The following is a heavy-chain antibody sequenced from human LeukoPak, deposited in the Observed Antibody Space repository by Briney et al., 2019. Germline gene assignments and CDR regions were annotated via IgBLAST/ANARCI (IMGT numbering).Heavy chain of an antibody. V-gene: IGHV3-15*01. Sequence: GGSLRLSCAASGFTFSNAWMSWVRQTPGKGLEWVGRIKGKTDGGTTDYAAPVKGRFTISRDDSKNTLYLQMNSLKTADTAVYYRTTYCGSTSCYRDYAFDIWGQGTMVTVSS. CDR3: TTYCGSTSCYRDYAFDI. J-gene: IGHJ3*02. CDR2: IKGKTDGGTT. D-gene: IGHD2-2*01. CDR1: GFTFSNAW.